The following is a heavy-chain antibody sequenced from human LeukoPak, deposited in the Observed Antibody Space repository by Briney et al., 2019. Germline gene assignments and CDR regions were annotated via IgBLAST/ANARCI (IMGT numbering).Heavy chain of an antibody. CDR3: ARLGGYSNYEAGY. J-gene: IGHJ4*02. V-gene: IGHV4-39*01. CDR2: IYYSGST. Sequence: AETLCLTCTVSGGSISSNNYYWGRIRQPPGKGLEWIGSIYYSGSTYYNPSLKSTVTISVDTSKNQFSLKLSSVTAADTAVYYCARLGGYSNYEAGYWGPGNLGTVSS. CDR1: GGSISSNNYY. D-gene: IGHD4-11*01.